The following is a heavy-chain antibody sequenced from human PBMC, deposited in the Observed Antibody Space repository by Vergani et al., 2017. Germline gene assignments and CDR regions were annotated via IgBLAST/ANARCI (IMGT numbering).Heavy chain of an antibody. CDR2: ISPGASTV. CDR1: GFKFSDHY. Sequence: LEESGGGSVKPGGSLRLSCAASGFKFSDHYMSWLRQAPGKGLEWVSHISPGASTVSYTDSVTGRFTVSRDNDNNSLTLDMTTLRVEDTAVYYCAKYSGTSTTLHCYAMDVWCRETTVTISS. V-gene: IGHV3-11*04. D-gene: IGHD6-13*01. CDR3: AKYSGTSTTLHCYAMDV. J-gene: IGHJ6*02.